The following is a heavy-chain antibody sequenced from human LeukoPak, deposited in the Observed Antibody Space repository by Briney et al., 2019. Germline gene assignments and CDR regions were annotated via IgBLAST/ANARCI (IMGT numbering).Heavy chain of an antibody. CDR2: INSDESDT. V-gene: IGHV3-74*01. Sequence: PGGSLRLSCAASGFTFSNYWMHWVRQAPGKGLVWVSRINSDESDTNYADSVKGRFTISRDNARNTVYLQMNSLRAEDTAVHYCARGWVPSDITLKWGQGTMVTVSS. D-gene: IGHD3-22*01. CDR1: GFTFSNYW. CDR3: ARGWVPSDITLK. J-gene: IGHJ3*01.